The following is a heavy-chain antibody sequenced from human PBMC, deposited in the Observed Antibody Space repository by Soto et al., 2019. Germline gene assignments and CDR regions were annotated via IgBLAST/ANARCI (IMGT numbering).Heavy chain of an antibody. J-gene: IGHJ6*02. V-gene: IGHV1-18*01. CDR1: GYTFTSHG. CDR3: AGVAPFGGVIVPYYYYGMDV. CDR2: ISAYNGNT. D-gene: IGHD3-16*02. Sequence: GASVKVSCKVSGYTFTSHGISWVRQAPGQGLEWMGWISAYNGNTNYAQKLQGTVTMTTDTSTSPAYMELRSLRSDDTAVDYCAGVAPFGGVIVPYYYYGMDVWGQGTTVTVSS.